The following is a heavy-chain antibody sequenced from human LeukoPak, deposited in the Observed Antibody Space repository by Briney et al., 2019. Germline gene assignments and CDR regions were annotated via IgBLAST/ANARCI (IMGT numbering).Heavy chain of an antibody. V-gene: IGHV1-8*01. J-gene: IGHJ5*02. D-gene: IGHD2-15*01. CDR3: ARGGYCSGGSCYSEWFDP. CDR1: GYTFTSYD. CDR2: MNPNSGNT. Sequence: ASVKVSCKASGYTFTSYDINWVQQATGQGLEWMGWMNPNSGNTGYAQKLQGRVTMTRNTSISTAYMELSSLRSEDTAVYYCARGGYCSGGSCYSEWFDPWGQGTLVTVSS.